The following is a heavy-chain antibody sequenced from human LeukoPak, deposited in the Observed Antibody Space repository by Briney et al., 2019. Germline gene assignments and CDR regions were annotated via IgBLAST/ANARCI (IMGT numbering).Heavy chain of an antibody. D-gene: IGHD3-22*01. V-gene: IGHV1-69*05. Sequence: ASVKVSCKASGGTFSSYAISWVRQAPGQGLEWMGRIIPIFGTANYAQKFQGRVTITTDESTSTAYMELSSLRSEDTAVYYCARGLKYYDSSGYLDYWGQGTLVTVSS. CDR3: ARGLKYYDSSGYLDY. CDR2: IIPIFGTA. J-gene: IGHJ4*02. CDR1: GGTFSSYA.